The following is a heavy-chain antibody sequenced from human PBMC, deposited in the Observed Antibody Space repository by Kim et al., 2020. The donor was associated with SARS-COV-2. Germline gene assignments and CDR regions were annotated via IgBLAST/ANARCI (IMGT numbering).Heavy chain of an antibody. Sequence: GGSLRLSCAASGFTFSSYAMSWVRQAPGKGLEWVSAISGSGGSTYYADSVKGRFTISRDNSKNTLYLQMNSLRAEDTAVYYCAKDIAVANLNIYAFDIWGQGTMVTVSS. V-gene: IGHV3-23*01. J-gene: IGHJ3*02. D-gene: IGHD6-19*01. CDR2: ISGSGGST. CDR1: GFTFSSYA. CDR3: AKDIAVANLNIYAFDI.